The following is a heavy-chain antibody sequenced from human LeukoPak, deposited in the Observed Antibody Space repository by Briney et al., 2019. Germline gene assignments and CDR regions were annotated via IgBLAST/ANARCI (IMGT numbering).Heavy chain of an antibody. J-gene: IGHJ4*02. Sequence: SSETLSLTCAVYGGSFSGYYWSWIRQPPGKGLEWIGEINHSGSTNYNPSLKSRVTISVDTSKNQFSLKLSSVTAADTAVYYCARRSGPYYDSSGYYGYWGQGTLVTVSS. V-gene: IGHV4-34*01. CDR2: INHSGST. D-gene: IGHD3-22*01. CDR3: ARRSGPYYDSSGYYGY. CDR1: GGSFSGYY.